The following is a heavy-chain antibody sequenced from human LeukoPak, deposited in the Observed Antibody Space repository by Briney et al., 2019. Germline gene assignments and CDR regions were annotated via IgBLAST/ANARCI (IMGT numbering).Heavy chain of an antibody. D-gene: IGHD3-9*01. CDR2: ISGSGGST. CDR3: AKDCARYFDWLLDSVHDY. V-gene: IGHV3-23*01. J-gene: IGHJ4*02. Sequence: GGSPRLSCSAAGFTIISDDMSWVRRPPAKKLQWVSAISGSGGSTYYDDSVKGRFTNSRDNSKNALYLQMNSLRAEDTAVYYCAKDCARYFDWLLDSVHDYWGQGTLVTVSS. CDR1: GFTIISDD.